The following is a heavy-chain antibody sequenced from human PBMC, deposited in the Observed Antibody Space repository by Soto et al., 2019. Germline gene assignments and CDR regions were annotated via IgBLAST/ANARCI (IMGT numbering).Heavy chain of an antibody. CDR3: ARDQRLFGNYVGGPNYYGMDV. CDR2: IYYRGST. J-gene: IGHJ6*02. D-gene: IGHD4-4*01. V-gene: IGHV4-59*01. Sequence: QVQLQESGPGLVKPSETLSLTCTVPGGSISSYYWSWIRQPPGKGLEWIGYIYYRGSTNYNPSLRSRVTISVDTSKNQFSLKLSSVTAADTAVYYCARDQRLFGNYVGGPNYYGMDVWGQGTTVTVSS. CDR1: GGSISSYY.